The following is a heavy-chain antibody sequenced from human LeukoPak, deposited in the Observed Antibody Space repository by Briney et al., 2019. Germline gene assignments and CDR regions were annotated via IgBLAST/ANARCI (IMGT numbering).Heavy chain of an antibody. CDR1: GGSISSYY. D-gene: IGHD3-22*01. CDR2: IYTSGST. J-gene: IGHJ6*03. Sequence: SETLSLTCTVSGGSISSYYWSWIRQPAGKGLEWIRRIYTSGSTNYNPSLKSRVTMSVDTSKNQFSLKLSSVTAADTAVYYCARDGYYYDSSGYTIATYYYYYMDVWSKGTTVTVSS. CDR3: ARDGYYYDSSGYTIATYYYYYMDV. V-gene: IGHV4-4*07.